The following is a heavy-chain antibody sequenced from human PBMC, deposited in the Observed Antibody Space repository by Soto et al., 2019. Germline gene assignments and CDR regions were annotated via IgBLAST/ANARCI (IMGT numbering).Heavy chain of an antibody. D-gene: IGHD3-22*01. J-gene: IGHJ4*02. V-gene: IGHV3-23*01. CDR2: ISGSGGST. CDR1: GFTFSSDA. CDR3: AKIKVVDSSGYYAQTSFDY. Sequence: EVQLLESGGGLVQPGGYLRLSCAASGFTFSSDAMSWVRQAPGKGLEWGSAISGSGGSTYYADSWKGRFTISRDNSKNPLYLQRNRLRAEDTAVYYCAKIKVVDSSGYYAQTSFDYWGQGSLVTVSS.